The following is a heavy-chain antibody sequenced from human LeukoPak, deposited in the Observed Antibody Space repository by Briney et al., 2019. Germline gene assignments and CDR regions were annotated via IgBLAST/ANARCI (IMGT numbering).Heavy chain of an antibody. CDR3: ARRYCSTITCHDCFDY. CDR2: IYSRGST. V-gene: IGHV4-61*02. D-gene: IGHD2-2*01. Sequence: PSETLSLTCTVSGGSISSGDYYWSWIRQPAGKGLEWIGRIYSRGSTNYNPSLKSRVTISADTSKNQFSLKLSSVTAADTAVYYCARRYCSTITCHDCFDYWGQGTLVTVSS. J-gene: IGHJ4*02. CDR1: GGSISSGDYY.